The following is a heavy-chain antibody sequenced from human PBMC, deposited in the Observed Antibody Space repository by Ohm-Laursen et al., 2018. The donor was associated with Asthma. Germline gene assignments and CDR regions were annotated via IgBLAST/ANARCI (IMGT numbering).Heavy chain of an antibody. CDR3: AREVAAIIDY. CDR2: ISYDGSNK. Sequence: SLRLSCTASGFTFSSYGMHWVRQAPGKGLEWVAVISYDGSNKYYADSVKGRFTISRDNSKNTLYLQMNSLRAEDTAVYYCAREVAAIIDYWGQGTLVTVSS. V-gene: IGHV3-30*03. CDR1: GFTFSSYG. D-gene: IGHD2-15*01. J-gene: IGHJ4*02.